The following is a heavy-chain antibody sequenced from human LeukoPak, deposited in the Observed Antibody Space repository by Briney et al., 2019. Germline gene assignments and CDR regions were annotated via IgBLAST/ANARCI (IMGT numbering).Heavy chain of an antibody. D-gene: IGHD5-24*01. CDR1: GFTFSSYW. CDR2: IASDGSST. J-gene: IGHJ4*02. CDR3: ARGRDGYNSDY. V-gene: IGHV3-74*01. Sequence: GGSLRLSCAASGFTFSSYWMNWVRQAPGKGLVWVSRIASDGSSTTYADSVKGRFTISRDNAKNSLYLQMNSLRAEDTAVYYCARGRDGYNSDYWGQGTLVTVSS.